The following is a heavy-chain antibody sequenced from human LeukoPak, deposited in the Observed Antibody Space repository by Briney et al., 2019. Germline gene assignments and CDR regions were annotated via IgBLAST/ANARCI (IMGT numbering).Heavy chain of an antibody. CDR2: ISGSGGST. D-gene: IGHD2-2*01. V-gene: IGHV3-23*01. CDR3: ARDPRRVVPAAFFFDY. CDR1: GFTFTNYA. Sequence: GGSLRLSCAASGFTFTNYAMSWVRQAPGKGLEWVSGISGSGGSTYYADSVKGRLTISRDNSKNTLYLQLNSLRAEDTAIYYCARDPRRVVPAAFFFDYWGQGTLVTVSS. J-gene: IGHJ4*02.